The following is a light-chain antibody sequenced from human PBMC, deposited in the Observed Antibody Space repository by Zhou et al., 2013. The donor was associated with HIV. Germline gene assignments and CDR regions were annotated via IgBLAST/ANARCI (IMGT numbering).Light chain of an antibody. Sequence: EIVMTQSPGTLSVSPGERATLSCRASQSVSSNLAWYQQKPGQAPRLLIYGASSRATGIPDRFSGSGSETDFTLTISSLEPEDFAVYYCQQRSNWPPITFGQGTRLEIK. J-gene: IGKJ5*01. CDR3: QQRSNWPPIT. CDR1: QSVSSN. CDR2: GAS. V-gene: IGKV3-11*01.